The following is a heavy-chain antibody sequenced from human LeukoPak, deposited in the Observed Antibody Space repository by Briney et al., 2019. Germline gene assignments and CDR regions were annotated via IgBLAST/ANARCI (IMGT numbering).Heavy chain of an antibody. J-gene: IGHJ3*01. V-gene: IGHV1-69*13. Sequence: SVKVSCKASGGSFSDYPINWVRQAPGQGLEWLGGIIPKYSASNYAQAFQGRVTLAADESTNTVYMEMSGLRPDDTAVYYCVRPDRIFGVPAAFDAWGQGTLVAVSS. CDR2: IIPKYSAS. CDR3: VRPDRIFGVPAAFDA. D-gene: IGHD3-3*02. CDR1: GGSFSDYP.